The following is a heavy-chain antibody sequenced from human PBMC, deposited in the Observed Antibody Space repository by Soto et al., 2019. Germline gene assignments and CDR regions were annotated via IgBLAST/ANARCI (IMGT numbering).Heavy chain of an antibody. CDR1: GFTFSSYW. V-gene: IGHV3-74*01. J-gene: IGHJ6*02. Sequence: EVQLVESGGDLVQPGGSLRLSCAASGFTFSSYWMHWVRQAPGKELVWVSRIKGDGSSKNSADSLQGRFTISRDNAKSTLYLQINSLRAEDTAVYYCARGKTNVYALDVWGQGTAVTVSS. CDR3: ARGKTNVYALDV. CDR2: IKGDGSSK.